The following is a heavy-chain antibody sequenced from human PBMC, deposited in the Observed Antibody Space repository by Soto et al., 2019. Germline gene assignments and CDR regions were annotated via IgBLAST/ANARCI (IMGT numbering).Heavy chain of an antibody. D-gene: IGHD4-4*01. Sequence: QVQLQESGPGLVKPSQTLSLTCTVSGGSISSGDYYWSWIRQPPGKGLEWIGYIYYSGSTYYNPSRKMRVTRSVDTSKNHVSLQLSSVTAADTAAYYCAREAVTTSYHYGMDVWGQGTTVTVSS. CDR2: IYYSGST. CDR3: AREAVTTSYHYGMDV. CDR1: GGSISSGDYY. J-gene: IGHJ6*02. V-gene: IGHV4-30-4*01.